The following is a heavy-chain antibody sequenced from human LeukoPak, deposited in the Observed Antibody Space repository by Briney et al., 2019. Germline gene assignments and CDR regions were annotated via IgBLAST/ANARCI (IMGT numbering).Heavy chain of an antibody. CDR3: AKDRYGSGVYYFDY. V-gene: IGHV3-30*18. D-gene: IGHD3-10*01. CDR2: ISYDGSNK. Sequence: PGGSLRLSCAASGFTVSSNYMNWVRQAPGKGLEWVAVISYDGSNKYYADSVKGRFTISRDNSKNTLYLQMNSLRAEDTAVYYCAKDRYGSGVYYFDYWGQGTLVTVSS. CDR1: GFTVSSNY. J-gene: IGHJ4*02.